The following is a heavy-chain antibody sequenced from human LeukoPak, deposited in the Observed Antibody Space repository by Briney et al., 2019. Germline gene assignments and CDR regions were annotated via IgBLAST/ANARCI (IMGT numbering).Heavy chain of an antibody. V-gene: IGHV3-15*01. CDR2: IKSKTDGGTT. D-gene: IGHD4-17*01. J-gene: IGHJ4*02. CDR1: GFTFSNAW. Sequence: GGSLRLSCAASGFTFSNAWMSWVRRAPGKGLEWVGRIKSKTDGGTTDYAAPVKGRFTISRDDSKNTLYLQMNSLKTEDTAVYYCTTAAGAASYGDTYWGQGTLVTVSS. CDR3: TTAAGAASYGDTY.